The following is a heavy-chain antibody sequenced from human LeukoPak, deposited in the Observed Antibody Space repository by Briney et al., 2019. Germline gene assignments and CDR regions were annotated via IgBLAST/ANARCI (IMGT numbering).Heavy chain of an antibody. Sequence: SGGSLRLSCEASGFTFSDYYMSWVRQAPGKGLEWVSYISSSSSYTKYADSVKGRFTISRDNAKNSLYLQVNSLRAEDTAVYYCARGTGTTAYFDYWGQGTLVTASS. V-gene: IGHV3-11*06. CDR3: ARGTGTTAYFDY. J-gene: IGHJ4*02. CDR2: ISSSSSYT. D-gene: IGHD1-1*01. CDR1: GFTFSDYY.